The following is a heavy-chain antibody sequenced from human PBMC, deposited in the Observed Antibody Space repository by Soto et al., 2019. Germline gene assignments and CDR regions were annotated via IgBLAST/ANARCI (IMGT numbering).Heavy chain of an antibody. CDR2: ISWNSGSI. J-gene: IGHJ4*02. D-gene: IGHD4-17*01. Sequence: PGGSLRLSCAASGFTFDDYAMHWVRQAPGKGLEWVSGISWNSGSIGYADSVKGRFTISRDNAKNSLYLQMNSLRAEDTALYYCAKATPDYGGNSLYAYYFEYWGQGTLVTVS. CDR1: GFTFDDYA. CDR3: AKATPDYGGNSLYAYYFEY. V-gene: IGHV3-9*01.